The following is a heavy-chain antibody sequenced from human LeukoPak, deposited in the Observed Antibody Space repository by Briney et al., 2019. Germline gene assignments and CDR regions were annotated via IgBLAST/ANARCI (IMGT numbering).Heavy chain of an antibody. CDR2: ISSSGGSP. J-gene: IGHJ3*02. D-gene: IGHD6-19*01. CDR3: AREVSVAGRILGAFDI. Sequence: QPGGSLRLSCAASGFTFSSYAMIWVRPAPRKGLAWVSAISSSGGSPYYADSVKGRFTISRDNSKNTLYLQMNSLRAEDTAVYYCAREVSVAGRILGAFDIWGQGTMGTASS. V-gene: IGHV3-23*01. CDR1: GFTFSSYA.